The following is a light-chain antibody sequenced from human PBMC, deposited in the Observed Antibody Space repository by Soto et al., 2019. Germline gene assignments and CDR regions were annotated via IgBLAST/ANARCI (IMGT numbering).Light chain of an antibody. CDR1: SSDVAGYNY. Sequence: QSALTQPPSASGSPGQSVTISCTGTSSDVAGYNYVSWYQQHPGKAPKLMIYEVSKRPLGVPDRFSGSKSGNTASLTVSGLQAEDEADYYCSSYAGSNNFVFGTGTKLTVL. CDR2: EVS. CDR3: SSYAGSNNFV. J-gene: IGLJ1*01. V-gene: IGLV2-8*01.